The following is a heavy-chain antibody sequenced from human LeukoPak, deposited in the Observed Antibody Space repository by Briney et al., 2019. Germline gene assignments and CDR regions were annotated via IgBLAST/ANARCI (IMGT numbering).Heavy chain of an antibody. CDR2: INHSGST. Sequence: SETLSLTCAVYGGSFSGYYWSWIRQPPGKGLEWIGEINHSGSTNYNPSLKSRVTISVDTSKNQFSLKLSSVTAADTAVYYCARVQVGQWLVPDHWGQGTLVTVSS. V-gene: IGHV4-34*01. D-gene: IGHD6-19*01. J-gene: IGHJ4*02. CDR1: GGSFSGYY. CDR3: ARVQVGQWLVPDH.